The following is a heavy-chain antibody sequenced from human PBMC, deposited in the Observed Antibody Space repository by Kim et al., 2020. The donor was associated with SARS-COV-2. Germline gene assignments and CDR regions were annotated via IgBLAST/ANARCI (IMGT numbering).Heavy chain of an antibody. V-gene: IGHV3-48*03. D-gene: IGHD3-10*01. Sequence: SVKGRFNVTRDNAKNSLYLKMNSLRTEDTAIYYCARKSYFANQYYYYGMDVWGQGTTVTVSS. J-gene: IGHJ6*02. CDR3: ARKSYFANQYYYYGMDV.